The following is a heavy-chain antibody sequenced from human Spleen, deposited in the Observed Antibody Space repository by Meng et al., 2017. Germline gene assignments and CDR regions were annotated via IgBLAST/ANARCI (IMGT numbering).Heavy chain of an antibody. CDR2: INHSGST. Sequence: QVQQQRWVAGLLKPAATLSPTVVVSGGSISDYYWSWIRQPPGKGLEWIGEINHSGSTNYNPSLESRATISVDTSQNNLSLKLSSVTAADSAVYYCARGPTTMAHDFDYWGQGTLVTVSS. D-gene: IGHD4-11*01. V-gene: IGHV4-34*01. CDR1: GGSISDYY. CDR3: ARGPTTMAHDFDY. J-gene: IGHJ4*02.